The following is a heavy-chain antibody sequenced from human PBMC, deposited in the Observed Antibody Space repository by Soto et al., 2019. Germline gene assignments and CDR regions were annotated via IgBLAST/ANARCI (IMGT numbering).Heavy chain of an antibody. J-gene: IGHJ3*02. D-gene: IGHD6-19*01. CDR1: GFTFSSYW. Sequence: PVGSLRLSCAASGFTFSSYWMHWVRQAPGKGLVWVSRINSDGSSTSYADSVKGRFTISRDNAKNTLYLQMNSLRAEDTAVYYCARDHIAVAGQGAFDIWGQGTMVTVSS. CDR3: ARDHIAVAGQGAFDI. CDR2: INSDGSST. V-gene: IGHV3-74*01.